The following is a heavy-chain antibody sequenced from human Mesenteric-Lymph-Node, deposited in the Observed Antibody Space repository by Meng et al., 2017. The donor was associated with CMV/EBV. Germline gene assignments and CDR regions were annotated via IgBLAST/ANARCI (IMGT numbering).Heavy chain of an antibody. V-gene: IGHV3-48*04. CDR2: ISSSSSTI. CDR3: ARAEYCSSTSCYLDAFDI. D-gene: IGHD2-2*01. Sequence: GESLKISCAASGFTFSSYSMNWVRQAPGKGLEWVSYISSSSSTIYYADSVKGRFTISRDNAKNSLYLQMNSLRAEDTAVYYCARAEYCSSTSCYLDAFDIWGQGTMVTVSS. J-gene: IGHJ3*02. CDR1: GFTFSSYS.